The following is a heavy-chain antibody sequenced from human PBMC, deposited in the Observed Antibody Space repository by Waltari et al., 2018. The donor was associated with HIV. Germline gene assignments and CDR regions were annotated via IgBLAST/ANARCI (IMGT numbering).Heavy chain of an antibody. Sequence: QVQLHESGPGMVKPSETLSLTCAVSGYSISSDYYWGWLRQPPGKGLEWIVSASRSGSTYYSPSLKSRVTISLDTSKNQFSLKLNSVAAADTAVYYCGSGSRRGHSHGIDYWGQGTLVTVSS. V-gene: IGHV4-38-2*01. CDR2: ASRSGST. J-gene: IGHJ4*02. CDR1: GYSISSDYY. CDR3: GSGSRRGHSHGIDY. D-gene: IGHD5-18*01.